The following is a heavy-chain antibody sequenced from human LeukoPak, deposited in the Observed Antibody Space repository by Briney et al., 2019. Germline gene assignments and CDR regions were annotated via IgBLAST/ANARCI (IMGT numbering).Heavy chain of an antibody. Sequence: GGSLRLSCAASGFTVSSNYMSWVRQAPGKGLEWVSVIYSGGSTYYADSVKGRSTISRGNSKNTLYLQMNSLRAEDTAVYYCARDLRLGYYYDSSEPAQDYWGQGTLVTVSS. J-gene: IGHJ4*02. CDR3: ARDLRLGYYYDSSEPAQDY. V-gene: IGHV3-66*02. D-gene: IGHD3-22*01. CDR1: GFTVSSNY. CDR2: IYSGGST.